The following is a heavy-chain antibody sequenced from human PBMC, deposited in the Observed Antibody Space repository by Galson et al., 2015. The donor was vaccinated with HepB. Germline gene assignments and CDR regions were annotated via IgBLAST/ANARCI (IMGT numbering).Heavy chain of an antibody. CDR3: TGGRWLAWFDP. J-gene: IGHJ5*02. CDR1: GFTFGDYD. Sequence: SLRLSCATSGFTFGDYDMNWVRQAPGKGLEWVGFIRSKGYGATTEYAAPVKGRFTIPRDDSKSIANLQMNSLKTEDTAVYYRTGGRWLAWFDPWGQGTLVTVSS. D-gene: IGHD6-19*01. CDR2: IRSKGYGATT. V-gene: IGHV3-49*04.